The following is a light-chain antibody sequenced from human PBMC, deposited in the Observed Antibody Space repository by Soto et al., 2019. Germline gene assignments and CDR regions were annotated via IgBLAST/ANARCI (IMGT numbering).Light chain of an antibody. CDR3: QQYYSDSWT. CDR2: AAS. Sequence: AIRMTQSPSSLSASTGDRVTITCRASQGISSYLAWYQQKPGKAPKLLIYAASTLQSGVPSRFSGSGSGTDFTLTIRCLQSEDFATYYCQQYYSDSWTFGQGTKVEIK. CDR1: QGISSY. J-gene: IGKJ1*01. V-gene: IGKV1-8*01.